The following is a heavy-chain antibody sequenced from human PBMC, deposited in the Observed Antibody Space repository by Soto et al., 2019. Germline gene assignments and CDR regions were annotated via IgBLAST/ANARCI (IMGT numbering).Heavy chain of an antibody. V-gene: IGHV1-69*01. CDR3: AKVPKAAAGTWWFDP. CDR1: GGTFSSYA. CDR2: IIPIFGTA. Sequence: QVQLVQSGAEVKKPGSSVKVSCKASGGTFSSYAISWVRQAPGQGLEWMGGIIPIFGTANYAQKFQGRVTITADESTSTAYMELSSLRSEVTAVYHCAKVPKAAAGTWWFDPWGQETLVTVSS. J-gene: IGHJ5*02. D-gene: IGHD6-13*01.